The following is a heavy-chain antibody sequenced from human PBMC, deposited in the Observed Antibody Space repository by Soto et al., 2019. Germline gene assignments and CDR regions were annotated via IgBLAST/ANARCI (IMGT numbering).Heavy chain of an antibody. D-gene: IGHD3-22*01. Sequence: QVRLVESGGGVVQAGRSLRLSCAASGFRLTSYGMHWIRQAPGKGLEWVAVIWYDGDRKYYADSVKGRFTVSRDTSKNTLSLQMNSLRAEDTPVYYCARDDDTSGHYSKNWFDPWGQGILVTVSS. CDR2: IWYDGDRK. CDR1: GFRLTSYG. V-gene: IGHV3-33*01. J-gene: IGHJ5*02. CDR3: ARDDDTSGHYSKNWFDP.